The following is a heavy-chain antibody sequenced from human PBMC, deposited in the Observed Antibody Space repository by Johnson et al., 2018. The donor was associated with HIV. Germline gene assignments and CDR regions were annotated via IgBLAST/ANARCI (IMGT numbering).Heavy chain of an antibody. CDR1: GFTFSSYG. V-gene: IGHV3-30*02. J-gene: IGHJ3*02. Sequence: QVQLVEFGGGVVQPGGSLRLSCAASGFTFSSYGMHWVRQAPGKGLEWVAFIRYDGSNKYYADSVKGRFTISRDNSKNTLYLQMNSLRAEDTAVYYCARDRGSSWQHDAFDIWGQGTMVTVSS. D-gene: IGHD6-13*01. CDR3: ARDRGSSWQHDAFDI. CDR2: IRYDGSNK.